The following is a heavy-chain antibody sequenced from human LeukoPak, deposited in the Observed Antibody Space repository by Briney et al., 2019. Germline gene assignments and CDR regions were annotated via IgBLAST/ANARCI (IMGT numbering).Heavy chain of an antibody. D-gene: IGHD1-1*01. CDR3: ARLAKTGTTNWFDP. CDR2: IYYSGST. CDR1: GGSISSGSYY. Sequence: SETLSLTCTVSGGSISSGSYYWSWIRQPPGKGLEWIGYIYYSGSTNYNPSLKSRVTISVDTSKNQFSLKLSSVTAADTAVYYCARLAKTGTTNWFDPWGQGTLVTVSS. V-gene: IGHV4-61*01. J-gene: IGHJ5*02.